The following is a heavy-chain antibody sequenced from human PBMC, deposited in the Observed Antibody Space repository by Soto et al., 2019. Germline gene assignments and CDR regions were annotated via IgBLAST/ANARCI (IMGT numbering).Heavy chain of an antibody. J-gene: IGHJ5*02. CDR3: ARACGYYVDL. D-gene: IGHD3-3*01. CDR1: GFTFNTYW. Sequence: EVQLVESGGGLVQPGGSLRLSCAASGFTFNTYWMTWVRQAPGKGLEWVAIIKHDGSDSWYVDSVEGRFIDSRDNSKKSMFLQMDSVRSDDGDVDDCARACGYYVDLWGQGTPVTVSS. V-gene: IGHV3-7*01. CDR2: IKHDGSDS.